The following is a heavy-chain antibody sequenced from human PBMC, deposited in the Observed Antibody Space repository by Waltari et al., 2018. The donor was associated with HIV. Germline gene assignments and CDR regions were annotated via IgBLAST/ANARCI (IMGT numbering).Heavy chain of an antibody. J-gene: IGHJ3*02. Sequence: WVSSVVINSNSIHYADSVKGRFTISRDNAKNSLYLQMNRLRAEDTAVYYCVTHRSQWEVRSFDIWGQGTMSHRLF. CDR2: VVINSNSI. CDR3: VTHRSQWEVRSFDI. V-gene: IGHV3-21*01. D-gene: IGHD1-26*01.